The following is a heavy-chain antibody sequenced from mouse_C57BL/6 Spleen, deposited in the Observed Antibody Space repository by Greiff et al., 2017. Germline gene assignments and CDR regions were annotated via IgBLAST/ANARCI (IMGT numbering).Heavy chain of an antibody. Sequence: EVHLVESGGGLVKPGGSLKLSCAASGFTFSSYAMSWVRQTPEKRLEWVATISAGGSYTYYPDNVKGRFTISRDNAKNNLYLQMSHLKSEDTAMYDCARDNGDYGAEYYAMDYWGQGTSVTVSS. J-gene: IGHJ4*01. V-gene: IGHV5-4*01. CDR3: ARDNGDYGAEYYAMDY. CDR2: ISAGGSYT. D-gene: IGHD2-4*01. CDR1: GFTFSSYA.